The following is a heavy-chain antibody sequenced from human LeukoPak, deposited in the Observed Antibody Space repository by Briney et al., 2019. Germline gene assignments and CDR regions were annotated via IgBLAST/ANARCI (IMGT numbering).Heavy chain of an antibody. J-gene: IGHJ5*02. CDR2: IHPSDYNT. D-gene: IGHD2-8*02. CDR3: XXXXXXXTXXDP. Sequence: GESLKISCRASGNGFSNYWIGWVRQMPGKGLEWMGIIHPSDYNTLYNPSFQGQITISADRSINTAYLQRSSLQASDTAVYYCXXXXXXXTXXDPXGQGNLVTVXS. V-gene: IGHV5-51*01. CDR1: GNGFSNYW.